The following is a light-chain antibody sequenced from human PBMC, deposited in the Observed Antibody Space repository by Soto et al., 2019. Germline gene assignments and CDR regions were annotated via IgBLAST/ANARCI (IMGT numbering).Light chain of an antibody. Sequence: EIVMTQSPATLSVSPGERAALSCRASQSVSSNFAWYQRKPGQAPRLLIYDASNRATGIPARFSGSGSGTEFTLTISSLQSEDFAVYYCQQYNNWPYTFGPGTKLEIK. CDR1: QSVSSN. CDR2: DAS. V-gene: IGKV3-15*01. J-gene: IGKJ2*01. CDR3: QQYNNWPYT.